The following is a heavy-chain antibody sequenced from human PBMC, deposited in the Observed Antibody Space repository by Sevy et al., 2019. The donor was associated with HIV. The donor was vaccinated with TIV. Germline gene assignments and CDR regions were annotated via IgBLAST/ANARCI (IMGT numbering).Heavy chain of an antibody. CDR1: GFTFSKYW. CDR3: ATDPFSVTSSNDYMDV. CDR2: IQEDGSGK. V-gene: IGHV3-7*01. D-gene: IGHD4-17*01. Sequence: GGSLRLSCAASGFTFSKYWMSWVRQAPGKGLEWVANIQEDGSGKYYVDAVKGRFTSSRDNAKNSLYLQMNGLRAEDTAVYYCATDPFSVTSSNDYMDVWGKGTTVTVSS. J-gene: IGHJ6*03.